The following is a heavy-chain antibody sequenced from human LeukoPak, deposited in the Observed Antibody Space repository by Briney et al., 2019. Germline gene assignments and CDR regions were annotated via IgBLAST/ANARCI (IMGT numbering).Heavy chain of an antibody. V-gene: IGHV4-39*02. CDR1: GGSISSSSYY. CDR3: ATDGFSDYGDYVEDYYYGMDV. D-gene: IGHD4-17*01. CDR2: IYYSGST. J-gene: IGHJ6*02. Sequence: PSETLSLTCTVSGGSISSSSYYWGWIRQPPGKGLEWIGSIYYSGSTYYNPSLKSRVTISVDTSKNQFSLKLSSVTAADTAVYYCATDGFSDYGDYVEDYYYGMDVWGQGTTVTVSS.